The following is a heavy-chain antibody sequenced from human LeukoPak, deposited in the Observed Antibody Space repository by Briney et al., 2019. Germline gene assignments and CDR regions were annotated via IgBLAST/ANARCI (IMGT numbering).Heavy chain of an antibody. CDR2: ISASGGCT. CDR1: GFTLSSYA. Sequence: GRSLRLSCAPSGFTLSSYAMSWVRQAAGKGLEWVSAISASGGCTYYTDSVNGPFTFSRDNSKNALYLQMHSLRAEDTAVYYCAKVSDSFLDYCYYYMDVWGKGTTVTVSS. CDR3: AKVSDSFLDYCYYYMDV. V-gene: IGHV3-23*01. J-gene: IGHJ6*03. D-gene: IGHD5-18*01.